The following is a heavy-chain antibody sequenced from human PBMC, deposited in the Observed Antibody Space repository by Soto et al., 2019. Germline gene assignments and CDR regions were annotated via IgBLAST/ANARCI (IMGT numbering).Heavy chain of an antibody. Sequence: SETLSLTCTVSGGSISSSSYYWGWIRQPPGKGLEWIGSIYYSGSTYYNPSLKSRVTISVDTSKNQFSLKLSSVTAADTAVYYCASSTVAGNNFDYWGQGTLVTVSS. D-gene: IGHD6-19*01. CDR2: IYYSGST. CDR1: GGSISSSSYY. J-gene: IGHJ4*02. V-gene: IGHV4-39*01. CDR3: ASSTVAGNNFDY.